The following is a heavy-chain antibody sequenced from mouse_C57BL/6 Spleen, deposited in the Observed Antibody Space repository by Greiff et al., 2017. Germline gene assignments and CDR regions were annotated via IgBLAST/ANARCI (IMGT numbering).Heavy chain of an antibody. CDR2: IYPGDGDT. CDR1: GYAFSSSW. V-gene: IGHV1-82*01. D-gene: IGHD1-1*01. CDR3: ARYYYGSSYYAMDY. J-gene: IGHJ4*01. Sequence: QVQLKESGPELVKPGASVKISCKASGYAFSSSWMNWVKQRPGKGLEWIGRIYPGDGDTNYNGKFKGKATLTADKSSSTAYMQLSSLTSADSAVYFCARYYYGSSYYAMDYWGQGTSVTVSS.